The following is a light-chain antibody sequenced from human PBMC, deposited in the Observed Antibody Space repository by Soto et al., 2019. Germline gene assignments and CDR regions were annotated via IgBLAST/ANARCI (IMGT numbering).Light chain of an antibody. J-gene: IGKJ2*01. CDR3: QQYYSLPYT. CDR1: QSVLYSSNNKNY. Sequence: ILMTQSPELLAVSLGERATINCKSSQSVLYSSNNKNYLALYQQKPGQPPKLLIYWASTRESGVPDRFSGSGSGTDFTLTISGLQDEDVGVYYCQQYYSLPYTFGPGTKVDIK. CDR2: WAS. V-gene: IGKV4-1*01.